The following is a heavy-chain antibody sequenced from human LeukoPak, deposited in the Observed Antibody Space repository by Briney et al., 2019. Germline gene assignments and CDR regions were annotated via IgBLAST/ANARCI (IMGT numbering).Heavy chain of an antibody. CDR1: GFTFSSYG. V-gene: IGHV3-30*18. Sequence: GGSLRLSCAASGFTFSSYGMHWVRQAPGEGLEWVAVISYDGSNKYYADSVKGRFTISRDNSKNTLYLQMNSLRAEDTAVYYCAKGRWEPLYFDYWGQGTLVTVSS. J-gene: IGHJ4*02. D-gene: IGHD1-26*01. CDR2: ISYDGSNK. CDR3: AKGRWEPLYFDY.